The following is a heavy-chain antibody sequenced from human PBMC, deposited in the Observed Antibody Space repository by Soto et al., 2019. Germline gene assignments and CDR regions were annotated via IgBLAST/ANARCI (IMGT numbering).Heavy chain of an antibody. Sequence: GASVKVSCKASGGTFSSYAISWVRQAPGQGLEWMGGIIPIFGTANYAQKFQGRVTITADESTSTAYMELSSLRSEDTAVYYCARQSAYEFKNQYNWFDPWGQGTLVTVSS. V-gene: IGHV1-69*13. CDR3: ARQSAYEFKNQYNWFDP. CDR2: IIPIFGTA. D-gene: IGHD3-22*01. J-gene: IGHJ5*02. CDR1: GGTFSSYA.